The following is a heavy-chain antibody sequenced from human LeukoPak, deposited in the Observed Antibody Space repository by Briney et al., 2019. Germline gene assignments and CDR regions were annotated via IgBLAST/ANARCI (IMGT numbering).Heavy chain of an antibody. J-gene: IGHJ4*02. V-gene: IGHV3-7*04. CDR2: IKEDGSES. CDR1: GFTFTSYW. CDR3: ARNYFDY. Sequence: GGSLRLSCAASGFTFTSYWMSWVRQAPGKGLEWVANIKEDGSESYYVDSVKGRFTISKDNAKNSMYLQMNSLGAEDTAVYYCARNYFDYWGQGTLVTVSS.